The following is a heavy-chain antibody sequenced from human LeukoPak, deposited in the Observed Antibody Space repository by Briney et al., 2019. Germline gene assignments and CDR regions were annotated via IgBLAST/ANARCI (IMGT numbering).Heavy chain of an antibody. CDR3: AKRGIVIRAVIIIGFHKEAYYFDY. CDR2: IIERGSST. V-gene: IGHV3-23*01. CDR1: GITLSNYG. Sequence: GGSLRLSCVVSGITLSNYGMSWVRQAPGKGLEWVSGIIERGSSTNYADTVKGRFIISRDTSKNTVYRQMNSQRDEDTVVYFCAKRGIVIRAVIIIGFHKEAYYFDYWGQGILVTVSS. J-gene: IGHJ4*02. D-gene: IGHD3-10*01.